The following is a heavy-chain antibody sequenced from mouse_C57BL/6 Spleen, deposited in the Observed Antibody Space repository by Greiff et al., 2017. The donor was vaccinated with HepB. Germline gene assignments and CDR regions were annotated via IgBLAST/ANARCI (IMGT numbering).Heavy chain of an antibody. CDR3: AREAYDRAYYAMDY. CDR1: GYTFTSYW. J-gene: IGHJ4*01. D-gene: IGHD2-12*01. V-gene: IGHV1-50*01. CDR2: IDPSDSYT. Sequence: VQLQQSGAELVKPGASVKLSCKASGYTFTSYWMQWVKQRPGQGLEWIGEIDPSDSYTNYNQKFKGKATLTVDTSSSTAYMQLSSLTSEDSAVYYCAREAYDRAYYAMDYWGQGTSVTVSS.